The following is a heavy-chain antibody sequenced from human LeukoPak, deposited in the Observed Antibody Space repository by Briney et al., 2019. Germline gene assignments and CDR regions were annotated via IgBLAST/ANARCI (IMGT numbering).Heavy chain of an antibody. CDR3: AKGYCSSTSCCDDY. D-gene: IGHD2-2*01. Sequence: PSETLSLTCAVYGGSFSGYYWSWIRQPPGKGLEWIGEINHSGSTNYNPSLKSRVTISVDTSKNQFSLKLSSVTAADTAVYYCAKGYCSSTSCCDDYWGQGTLVTVSS. CDR2: INHSGST. CDR1: GGSFSGYY. J-gene: IGHJ4*02. V-gene: IGHV4-34*01.